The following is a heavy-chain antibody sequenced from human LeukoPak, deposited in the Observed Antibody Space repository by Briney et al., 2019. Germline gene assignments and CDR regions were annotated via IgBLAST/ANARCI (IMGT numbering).Heavy chain of an antibody. CDR1: GYTFTSYY. CDR3: ARKSPFGSGYYTADYLDY. J-gene: IGHJ4*02. CDR2: INPSGGST. D-gene: IGHD3-3*01. V-gene: IGHV1-46*01. Sequence: ASVKVSCKASGYTFTSYYMHWVRQAPGQGLEWMGIINPSGGSTSYAQKFQGRVTMTRDTSTSTVYMELSSLRSEDTAVYYCARKSPFGSGYYTADYLDYWGQGTLVTVSP.